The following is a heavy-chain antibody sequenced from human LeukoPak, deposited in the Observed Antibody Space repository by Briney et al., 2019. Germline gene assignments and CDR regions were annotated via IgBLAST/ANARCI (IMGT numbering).Heavy chain of an antibody. Sequence: SETLSLTCTVSGGSISSSSYYWGWIRQPPGKGLEWIGSIYYSGSTYYNPSLKSRVTISVDTSKNQFSLKLSSVTAADTAVYYCARVTGYRIEDYFDYWGQGTPVTVSS. D-gene: IGHD6-13*01. CDR2: IYYSGST. J-gene: IGHJ4*02. V-gene: IGHV4-39*07. CDR3: ARVTGYRIEDYFDY. CDR1: GGSISSSSYY.